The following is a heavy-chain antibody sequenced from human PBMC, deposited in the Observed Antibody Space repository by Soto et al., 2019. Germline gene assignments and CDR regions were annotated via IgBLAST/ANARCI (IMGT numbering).Heavy chain of an antibody. V-gene: IGHV3-9*01. CDR3: AKDMPYYDIYRAFDI. CDR1: GFTFDDYA. Sequence: PGGSLRLSCAASGFTFDDYAMHWVRQAPGKGLEWVSGISWNSGSIGYADSVKGRFTISRDNAKNSLYLQMNSLRAEDTALYYCAKDMPYYDIYRAFDIWGQGTMVTVS. CDR2: ISWNSGSI. J-gene: IGHJ3*02. D-gene: IGHD3-9*01.